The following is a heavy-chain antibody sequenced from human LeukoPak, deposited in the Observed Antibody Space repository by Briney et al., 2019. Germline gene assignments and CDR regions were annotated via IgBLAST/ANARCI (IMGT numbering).Heavy chain of an antibody. D-gene: IGHD3-22*01. CDR1: GYTFTSYY. CDR2: INPGGGST. CDR3: ARDREWGPEDYYDG. V-gene: IGHV1-46*01. Sequence: GASVKVSCKASGYTFTSYYIHWVRQAPGQGLEWMGIINPGGGSTSYAQKFQGRVTMTRDTSTSTVYMELSSLRTEDTAVYYCARDREWGPEDYYDGWGQGTLVTVSS. J-gene: IGHJ4*02.